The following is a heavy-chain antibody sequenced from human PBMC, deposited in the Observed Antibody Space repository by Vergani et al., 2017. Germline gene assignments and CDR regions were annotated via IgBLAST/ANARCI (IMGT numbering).Heavy chain of an antibody. CDR3: ARVYMVRGALGVFDP. J-gene: IGHJ5*02. CDR1: GFTFSSYE. CDR2: ISSSGSTI. Sequence: EVQLVESGGGLVQPGGSLRLSCAASGFTFSSYEMNWVRQAPGKGLEWVSYISSSGSTIYYAASVKGRFTISRDNAKNSLYLQMNSLRAEDTAVDYCARVYMVRGALGVFDPWGQGTLVTVSS. D-gene: IGHD3-10*01. V-gene: IGHV3-48*03.